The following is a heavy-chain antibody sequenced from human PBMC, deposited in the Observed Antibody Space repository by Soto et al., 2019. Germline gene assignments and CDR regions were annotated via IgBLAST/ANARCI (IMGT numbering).Heavy chain of an antibody. CDR2: IWYDGSNK. D-gene: IGHD2-2*01. CDR3: AIYLQKILPAAMDS. J-gene: IGHJ5*01. Sequence: HPVGSLRLSCAASGFTFSSYGMHWVRQAPGKGLEWVAVIWYDGSNKYYADSVKGRFTISRDNSKNTLYLQMNSLRAEDTAVYYCAIYLQKILPAAMDSWGQGNLVTVCS. CDR1: GFTFSSYG. V-gene: IGHV3-33*01.